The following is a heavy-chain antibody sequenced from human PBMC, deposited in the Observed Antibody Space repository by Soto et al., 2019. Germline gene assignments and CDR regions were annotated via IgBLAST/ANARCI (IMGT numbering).Heavy chain of an antibody. CDR2: IKSKTDGGTT. CDR1: GVTFSIAW. J-gene: IGHJ6*02. Sequence: PWWSFRLSCAASGVTFSIAWVNWVCQAPGKGLEWVGRIKSKTDGGTTDYAAPVKGRFTISRDDSKNTLYLQMNSLKTEDTAVYYCTFVVVPADYYYYYGMDVWGQGTTVTVSS. D-gene: IGHD2-2*01. CDR3: TFVVVPADYYYYYGMDV. V-gene: IGHV3-15*07.